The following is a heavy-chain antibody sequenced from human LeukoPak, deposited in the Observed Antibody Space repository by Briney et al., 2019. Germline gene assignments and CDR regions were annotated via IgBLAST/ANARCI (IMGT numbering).Heavy chain of an antibody. CDR1: GYTFTDYY. Sequence: ASVKVSCKASGYTFTDYYMRWVRQAPGQGLEWMGWINPNSGGTNYAQNFQGRVTMTRDTSISTAYMELSSLRSDDTAVYYCARGGVYYYDSSGYYLYWGQGTLVTVSS. CDR2: INPNSGGT. V-gene: IGHV1-2*02. D-gene: IGHD3-22*01. CDR3: ARGGVYYYDSSGYYLY. J-gene: IGHJ4*02.